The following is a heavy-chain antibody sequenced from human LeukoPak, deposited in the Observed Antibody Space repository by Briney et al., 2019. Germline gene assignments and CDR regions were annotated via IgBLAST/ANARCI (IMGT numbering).Heavy chain of an antibody. CDR3: ARVSVVPAATVVRYFDY. CDR1: RYTFTGYY. D-gene: IGHD2-2*01. Sequence: ASVKVSCKASRYTFTGYYMHWVRQAPGQGLEWMGWINPNSGGTNYAQKFQGRVTMTRDTSISTAYMELSRLRSDDTAVYYCARVSVVPAATVVRYFDYWGQGTLVTVSS. CDR2: INPNSGGT. V-gene: IGHV1-2*02. J-gene: IGHJ4*02.